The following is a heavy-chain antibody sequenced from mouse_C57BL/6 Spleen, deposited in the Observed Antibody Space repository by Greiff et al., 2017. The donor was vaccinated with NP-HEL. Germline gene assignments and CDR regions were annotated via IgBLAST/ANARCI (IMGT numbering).Heavy chain of an antibody. CDR2: INPGSGGT. CDR3: ALGTVDEGEIDY. Sequence: VQRVESGAELVRPGTSVKVSCKASGYAFTNYLIEWVKQRPGQGLEWIGVINPGSGGTNYNEKFKGKATLTADKSSSTAYMQLSSLTSEDSAVYFCALGTVDEGEIDYWGQGTTLTVSS. CDR1: GYAFTNYL. D-gene: IGHD1-1*01. J-gene: IGHJ2*01. V-gene: IGHV1-54*01.